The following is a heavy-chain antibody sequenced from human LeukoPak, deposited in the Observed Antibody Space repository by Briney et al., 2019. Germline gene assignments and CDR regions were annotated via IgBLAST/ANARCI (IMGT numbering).Heavy chain of an antibody. V-gene: IGHV3-15*01. CDR2: IKSKTDGETA. CDR3: TTRLPRGYYYYGMDV. CDR1: GFTFSNAW. J-gene: IGHJ6*02. Sequence: GGSLRLSCAASGFTFSNAWMSWVRQAPGKGLEWVGRIKSKTDGETADYAAPVKGRFTISRDDSKNTLYLQMNSLKTEDTAVYYCTTRLPRGYYYYGMDVWGQGTTVTVSS. D-gene: IGHD3-10*01.